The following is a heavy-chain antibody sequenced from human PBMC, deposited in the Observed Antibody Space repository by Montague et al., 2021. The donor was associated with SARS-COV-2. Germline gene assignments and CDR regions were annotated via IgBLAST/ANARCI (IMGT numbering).Heavy chain of an antibody. CDR3: ARWDPQTLTLIGLRGKSARAH. Sequence: SETLSLTCAVYGGSFSGYYWTWIRQSPGKGLEWIAEINHSGTTNYNFNPSLRSRVTISVDTSKSQFSLKLSSVTAADTGVYYCARWDPQTLTLIGLRGKSARAHWGQGAMLTVSS. V-gene: IGHV4-34*01. CDR2: INHSGTT. CDR1: GGSFSGYY. D-gene: IGHD4-23*01. J-gene: IGHJ1*01.